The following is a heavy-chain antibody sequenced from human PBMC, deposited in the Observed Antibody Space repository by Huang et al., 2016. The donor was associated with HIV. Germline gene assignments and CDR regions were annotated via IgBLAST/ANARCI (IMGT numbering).Heavy chain of an antibody. CDR2: INSDGSST. CDR3: ARDSQQWLVEDY. Sequence: EVQLVESGGGLVQPGGSLRLSCAASGFTFSRYLMHWVRQAPGTGMVWVSRINSDGSSTSYADSVKGRFTISRDNAKNTLYLQMNSLRAEDTAVYYCARDSQQWLVEDYWGQGTLVTVSS. J-gene: IGHJ4*02. V-gene: IGHV3-74*01. CDR1: GFTFSRYL. D-gene: IGHD6-19*01.